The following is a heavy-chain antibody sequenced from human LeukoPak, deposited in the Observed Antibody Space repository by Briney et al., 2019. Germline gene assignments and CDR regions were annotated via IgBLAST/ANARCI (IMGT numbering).Heavy chain of an antibody. CDR1: GYTLTELS. CDR3: ATRTLAAAGLQH. Sequence: GASAKVSCKVSGYTLTELSMHWVRQAPGKGLEWMGGFDPEDGETIYAQKFQGRVTMTEDTSTDTAYMELSSLRSEDTAVYYCATRTLAAAGLQHWGQGTLVTVSS. V-gene: IGHV1-24*01. CDR2: FDPEDGET. J-gene: IGHJ1*01. D-gene: IGHD6-13*01.